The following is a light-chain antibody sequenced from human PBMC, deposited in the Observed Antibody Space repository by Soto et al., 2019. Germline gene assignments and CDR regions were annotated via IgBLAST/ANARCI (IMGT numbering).Light chain of an antibody. CDR2: G. J-gene: IGLJ1*01. V-gene: IGLV1-40*01. CDR1: SSNIGAGYP. Sequence: QSVLTQPPSVSGAPGQRVTISCTGSSSNIGAGYPVHWYQQLPGTAPKLLVAGNRPSGVPDRFSVSKSGASASLAITGLQAEDEADYYCQVWDSSSDHPDVFGPGTKLTVL. CDR3: QVWDSSSDHPDV.